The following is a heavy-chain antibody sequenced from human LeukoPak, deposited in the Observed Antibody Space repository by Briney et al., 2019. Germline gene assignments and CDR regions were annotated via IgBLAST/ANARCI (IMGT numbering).Heavy chain of an antibody. CDR1: GFTFSSYW. CDR3: ARVRGSYSLDF. Sequence: PGGSLRLSCVASGFTFSSYWMTWVRQAPGKGLEWVANIKQDGSEKYSVDSVKGRFTISRDNAKNSLYLQMNSLRAEDTAVYYCARVRGSYSLDFWGQGTLVTVSS. V-gene: IGHV3-7*01. CDR2: IKQDGSEK. D-gene: IGHD1-26*01. J-gene: IGHJ4*02.